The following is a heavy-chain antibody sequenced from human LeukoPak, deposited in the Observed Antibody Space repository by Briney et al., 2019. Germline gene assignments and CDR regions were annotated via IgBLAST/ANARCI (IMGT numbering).Heavy chain of an antibody. Sequence: GSSVKVSCKASGGTFSSYAISGVRQAPGQGLEWMGGIIPMFGTANYAQKFQGRVTITTDESRSTGYRELSSLRSEDRALYYCASYYYDSSGYTPDIWGQGTMVTVSS. V-gene: IGHV1-69*05. D-gene: IGHD3-22*01. CDR1: GGTFSSYA. CDR2: IIPMFGTA. J-gene: IGHJ3*02. CDR3: ASYYYDSSGYTPDI.